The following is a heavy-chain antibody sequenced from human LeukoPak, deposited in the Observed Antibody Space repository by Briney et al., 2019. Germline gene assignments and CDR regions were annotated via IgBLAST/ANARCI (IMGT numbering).Heavy chain of an antibody. CDR3: ARDRWELLGGFDY. V-gene: IGHV3-7*01. D-gene: IGHD1-26*01. Sequence: GGSLRLSCAASGFTFSSYWMSWVRQAPGKGLEWVANIKQDGSEKCYVDSVKGRFTISRDNAKNSLYLQMNSLRAEDTAVYYCARDRWELLGGFDYWGQGTLVTVSS. CDR1: GFTFSSYW. J-gene: IGHJ4*02. CDR2: IKQDGSEK.